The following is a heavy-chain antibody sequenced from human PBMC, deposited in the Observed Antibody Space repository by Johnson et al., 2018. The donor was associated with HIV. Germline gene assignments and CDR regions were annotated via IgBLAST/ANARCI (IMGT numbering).Heavy chain of an antibody. CDR1: GFTFDDYA. J-gene: IGHJ3*02. Sequence: VQLVESGGGLVQPGRSLRLSCAASGFTFDDYAMHWVRQAPGKGLQWVANINQYGSEEYYVDSVKGRFTISRDNAKNSMYLQMNSLRVEDTAVYYCAREQELIGERAFDIWGQGTMVTVSS. D-gene: IGHD6-13*01. V-gene: IGHV3-7*01. CDR2: INQYGSEE. CDR3: AREQELIGERAFDI.